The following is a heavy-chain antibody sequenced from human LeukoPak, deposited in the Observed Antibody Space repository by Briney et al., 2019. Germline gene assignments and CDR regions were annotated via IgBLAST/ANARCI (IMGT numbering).Heavy chain of an antibody. CDR2: ISRSSFKI. CDR3: ARGFRVCSGGSCYSGIFDY. V-gene: IGHV3-48*04. CDR1: KFTFVRYA. J-gene: IGHJ4*02. D-gene: IGHD2-15*01. Sequence: PGGSLRLSCAASKFTFVRYAMNWVRQAPGKGLEWVSYISRSSFKIGYADSVKGRFTISRDNSKNSLYLQMDSLRVEDTAVYYCARGFRVCSGGSCYSGIFDYWGQGTLVTVSS.